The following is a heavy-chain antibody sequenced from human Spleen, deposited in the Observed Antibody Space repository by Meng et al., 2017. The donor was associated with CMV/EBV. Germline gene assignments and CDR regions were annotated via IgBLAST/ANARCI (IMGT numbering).Heavy chain of an antibody. CDR3: AKANNYAFDP. CDR1: GFTFSDYY. CDR2: IYSGGSTT. Sequence: GGSLRLSCAASGFTFSDYYMSWIRQAPGKGLEWVSLIYSGGSTTYYADSVKGRFTISRDNSKNTLYLQMNSLRAEDTAIYYCAKANNYAFDPWGQGTLVTVSS. D-gene: IGHD4-11*01. J-gene: IGHJ5*02. V-gene: IGHV3-23*03.